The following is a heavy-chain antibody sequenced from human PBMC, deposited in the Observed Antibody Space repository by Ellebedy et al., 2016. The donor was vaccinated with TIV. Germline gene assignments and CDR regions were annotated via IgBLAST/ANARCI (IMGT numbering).Heavy chain of an antibody. D-gene: IGHD3-9*01. V-gene: IGHV4-39*01. CDR2: IYYSGST. Sequence: SETLSLTXTVSGGSISSRSYYWGWIRQPPGKGLEWIGSIYYSGSTYYNPSLKSRVTISVDTSKNQFSLKLSSVTAADTAVYYCARHPRDILTGQTNWFDPWGQGTLVTVSS. J-gene: IGHJ5*02. CDR1: GGSISSRSYY. CDR3: ARHPRDILTGQTNWFDP.